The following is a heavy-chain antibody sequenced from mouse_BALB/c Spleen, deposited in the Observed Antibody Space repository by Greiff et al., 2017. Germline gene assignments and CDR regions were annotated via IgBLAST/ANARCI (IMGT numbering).Heavy chain of an antibody. D-gene: IGHD1-2*01. CDR2: IWAGGST. CDR1: GFSLTSYG. CDR3: ARDGTTAQRWFAY. V-gene: IGHV2-9*02. J-gene: IGHJ3*01. Sequence: QVQLKESGPGLVAPSQSLSITCTVSGFSLTSYGVHWVRQPPGKGLEWLGVIWAGGSTNYNSALMSRLSISKDNSKSQVFLKMNSLQTDDTAMYYCARDGTTAQRWFAYWGQGTLVTVSA.